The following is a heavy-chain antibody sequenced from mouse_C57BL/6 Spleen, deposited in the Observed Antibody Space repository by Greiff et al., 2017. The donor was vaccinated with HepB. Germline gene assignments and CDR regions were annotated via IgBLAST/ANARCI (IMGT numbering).Heavy chain of an antibody. Sequence: EVMLVESGGGLVQPGGSLSLSCAASGFTFTDYYMSWVRQPPGKALEWLGFIRNKANGYTTEYSASVKGRFTISRDNSQSILYLQMNALRAEDSATYYCASLDGYYDWYFDVWGTGTTVTVSS. CDR1: GFTFTDYY. CDR2: IRNKANGYTT. CDR3: ASLDGYYDWYFDV. V-gene: IGHV7-3*01. J-gene: IGHJ1*03. D-gene: IGHD2-3*01.